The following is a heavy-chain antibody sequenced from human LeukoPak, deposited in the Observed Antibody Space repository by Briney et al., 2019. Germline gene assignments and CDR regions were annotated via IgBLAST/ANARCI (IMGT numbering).Heavy chain of an antibody. D-gene: IGHD3-10*01. CDR3: ARAIWYGAGTTAFDY. V-gene: IGHV4-4*07. CDR2: IYNSWST. CDR1: GGSISSYY. Sequence: SETLSLTCTVSGGSISSYYWSWIRQPAGKGLEWIGRIYNSWSTNYNTNYHPSLTSRVTVSVDTSKNQFSLKLNSVSAADTAVYFCARAIWYGAGTTAFDYWGQGTLVTV. J-gene: IGHJ4*02.